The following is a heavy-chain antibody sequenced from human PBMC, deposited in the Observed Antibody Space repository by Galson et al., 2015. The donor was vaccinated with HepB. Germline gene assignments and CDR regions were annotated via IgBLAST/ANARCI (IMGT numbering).Heavy chain of an antibody. J-gene: IGHJ4*02. CDR3: ARHTYYYDSSGSIFEGVWAY. D-gene: IGHD3-22*01. Sequence: QSGAEVKKPGESLKISCKGSGYSFTNYWVGWVRQMPGKGLEWMGIIYPGDSDTRYSPSFQGQVTMSADKSLSTAYLQWSSLKASDTAMYYCARHTYYYDSSGSIFEGVWAYWGQGTLVTVSS. CDR2: IYPGDSDT. CDR1: GYSFTNYW. V-gene: IGHV5-51*01.